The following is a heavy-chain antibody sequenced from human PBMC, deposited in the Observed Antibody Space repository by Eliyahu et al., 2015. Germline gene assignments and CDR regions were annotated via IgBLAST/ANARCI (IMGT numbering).Heavy chain of an antibody. J-gene: IGHJ4*02. Sequence: EEQLVESGGGVVQPGGSXRLSCAASGFRLSTYSMNWVRQAPGKGLEWLSYFGGTGTIHYADSVEGRFTISRDNAKDSIYLQMNSLRDEDTAVYYCARGNGLRYFDCWGQGTLVTVSS. CDR1: GFRLSTYS. CDR3: ARGNGLRYFDC. V-gene: IGHV3-48*02. D-gene: IGHD5-12*01. CDR2: FGGTGTI.